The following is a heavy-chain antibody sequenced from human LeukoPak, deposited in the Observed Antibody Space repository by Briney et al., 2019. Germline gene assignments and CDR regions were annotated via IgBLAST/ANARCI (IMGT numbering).Heavy chain of an antibody. CDR2: INNSGRTT. J-gene: IGHJ2*01. Sequence: GGSLRLSCAASGFTFTSYVMSWVRQAPGKGLEWISGINNSGRTTYYADSVKGRFTISRDNSKNTVYLQITGLRAEDTAEYYCAKSQATTLYWYFDLWGRGTLVTVSS. CDR1: GFTFTSYV. D-gene: IGHD2-15*01. V-gene: IGHV3-23*01. CDR3: AKSQATTLYWYFDL.